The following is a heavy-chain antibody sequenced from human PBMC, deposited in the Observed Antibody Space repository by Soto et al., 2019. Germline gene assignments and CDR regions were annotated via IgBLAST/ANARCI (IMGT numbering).Heavy chain of an antibody. D-gene: IGHD6-19*01. CDR1: GFTFAGYG. CDR3: ARVKGDGWGIFDS. CDR2: IWNDGNKK. Sequence: QVHLVESGGGVVQPGKSLRLSCAASGFTFAGYGMHWVRQAPGKGLVWVAVIWNDGNKKYYADSVKGRFTISRDNSKNTLYMQMDRLRVEETAVYSCARVKGDGWGIFDSWGPGTLVTVSS. J-gene: IGHJ4*02. V-gene: IGHV3-33*01.